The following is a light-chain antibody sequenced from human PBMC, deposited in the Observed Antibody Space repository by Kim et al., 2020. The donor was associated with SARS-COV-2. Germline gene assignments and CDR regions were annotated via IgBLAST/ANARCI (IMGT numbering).Light chain of an antibody. Sequence: SYVLTQPPSVSVAPGKTARITCGGSSIGSKSVHWYQQMPGQAPVLVISYDSDRPSGIPERFSGSNSGNTATLTISRVEAGDEADYYCQVWDSSGDHRVVFGGGTQLTVL. CDR2: YDS. CDR1: SIGSKS. CDR3: QVWDSSGDHRVV. V-gene: IGLV3-21*04. J-gene: IGLJ2*01.